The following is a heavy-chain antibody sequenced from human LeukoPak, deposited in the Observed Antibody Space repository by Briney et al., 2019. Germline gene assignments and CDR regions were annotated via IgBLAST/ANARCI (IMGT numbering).Heavy chain of an antibody. J-gene: IGHJ4*02. CDR2: INSDGSST. Sequence: PGGSLRLSCAASGFTFSSYWMHWVRQAPGKGLVWVSRINSDGSSTSYADSVKGRFTISRDNSKNTLYLQMNSLRAEDTAVYYCAKSPRITMIVVVITIPHYFDYWGQGTLVTVSS. V-gene: IGHV3-74*01. CDR1: GFTFSSYW. CDR3: AKSPRITMIVVVITIPHYFDY. D-gene: IGHD3-22*01.